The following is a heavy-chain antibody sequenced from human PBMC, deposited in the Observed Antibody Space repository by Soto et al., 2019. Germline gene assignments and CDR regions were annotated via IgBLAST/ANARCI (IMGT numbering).Heavy chain of an antibody. D-gene: IGHD3-22*01. V-gene: IGHV1-46*02. Sequence: ASVKVSCKASGYTFESYYIHWVRQAPGHRLEWMGLINPDGGGTSYAQNLQGRVTMTTDTSTSTAYMELRSLRSDDTAVYYCARGVEYYYDSSGYYYYYYYGMDVWGQGTTVTVSS. CDR2: INPDGGGT. J-gene: IGHJ6*02. CDR1: GYTFESYY. CDR3: ARGVEYYYDSSGYYYYYYYGMDV.